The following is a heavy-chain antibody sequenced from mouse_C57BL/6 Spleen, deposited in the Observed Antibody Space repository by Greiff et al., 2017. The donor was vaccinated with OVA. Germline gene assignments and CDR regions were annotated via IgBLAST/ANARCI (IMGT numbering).Heavy chain of an antibody. V-gene: IGHV1-47*01. CDR3: AIGAWFAY. D-gene: IGHD3-3*01. CDR1: GYTFTTYP. Sequence: VKLMESGAELVKPGASVKMSCKASGYTFTTYPIEWMKQTHGKSLEWIGNFHPYNDDTKYNEKFKGKATFTIEKSSSTVYLQFSRITSDDSAVYYCAIGAWFAYWGKGTLVTVSA. CDR2: FHPYNDDT. J-gene: IGHJ3*01.